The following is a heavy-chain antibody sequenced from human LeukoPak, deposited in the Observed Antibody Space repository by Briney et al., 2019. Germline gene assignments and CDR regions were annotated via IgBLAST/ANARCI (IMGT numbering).Heavy chain of an antibody. CDR3: ARDATAIGYCSSTSCYPYYFDY. J-gene: IGHJ4*02. CDR1: GFTFSTYG. CDR2: ISANSLFI. Sequence: GGSLRLSCAASGFTFSTYGINWVRQAPGKGLEWVSSISANSLFIYYADSLKGRFTISRDNAKNSLYLQMNSLRAEDTAVYYCARDATAIGYCSSTSCYPYYFDYWGQGTLVTVSS. D-gene: IGHD2-2*01. V-gene: IGHV3-21*01.